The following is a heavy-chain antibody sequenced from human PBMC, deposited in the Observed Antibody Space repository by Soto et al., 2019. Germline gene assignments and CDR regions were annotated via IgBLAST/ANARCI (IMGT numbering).Heavy chain of an antibody. V-gene: IGHV5-51*01. CDR3: ARETNHLYNYDSSCYSAFDI. Sequence: GESLKISCKGSGYSFTSYWIGWVRQMPGKGLEWMGIIYPGDSDTRYSPSFQGQVTISADKSISTAYLHGSSLKASDTAIYYCARETNHLYNYDSSCYSAFDIWGQGTMVTVSS. D-gene: IGHD3-22*01. CDR1: GYSFTSYW. J-gene: IGHJ3*02. CDR2: IYPGDSDT.